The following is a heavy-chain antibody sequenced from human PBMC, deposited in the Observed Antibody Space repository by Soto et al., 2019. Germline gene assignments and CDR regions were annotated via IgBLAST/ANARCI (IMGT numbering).Heavy chain of an antibody. CDR1: GVSSSGYY. V-gene: IGHV4-34*01. CDR3: ARDTYNWNVRGPNAFDI. D-gene: IGHD1-1*01. CDR2: INHSGST. Sequence: PSETLSLTCAVYGVSSSGYYWSWISQPPGKGLEWIGEINHSGSTNYNPSLKSRVTISVDTSKNQFSLKLSSVTAADTAVYYCARDTYNWNVRGPNAFDIWGQGTMVTVSS. J-gene: IGHJ3*02.